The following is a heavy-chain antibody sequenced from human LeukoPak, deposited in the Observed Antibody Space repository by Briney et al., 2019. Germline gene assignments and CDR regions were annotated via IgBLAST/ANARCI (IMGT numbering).Heavy chain of an antibody. CDR2: TNPSGGST. CDR1: GYTFTSYY. Sequence: ASVKVSCKASGYTFTSYYVNWVRQAPGQGLEWMGITNPSGGSTSYAQKFQGRVTMTRDTSTRTFYMELTSLRFEDTAVYFCARGFGDLDYWGQGSLVTVSS. CDR3: ARGFGDLDY. V-gene: IGHV1-46*01. J-gene: IGHJ4*02. D-gene: IGHD3-10*01.